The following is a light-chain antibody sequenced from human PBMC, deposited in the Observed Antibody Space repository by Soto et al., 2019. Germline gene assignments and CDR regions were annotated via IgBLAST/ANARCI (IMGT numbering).Light chain of an antibody. CDR2: RNN. Sequence: QSVLTQPPSASGTLGQRVTISCSGSSSNIGSYYVYWYQQLPGTAPKLLIYRNNQRPSGVPDRFSGSKSGTSASLAISGLRSEDEADYYCAAWDDSLSGVVFGGGTKLTVL. J-gene: IGLJ2*01. CDR1: SSNIGSYY. V-gene: IGLV1-47*01. CDR3: AAWDDSLSGVV.